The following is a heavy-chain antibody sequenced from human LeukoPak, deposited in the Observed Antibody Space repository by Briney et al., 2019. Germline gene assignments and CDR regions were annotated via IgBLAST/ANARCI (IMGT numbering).Heavy chain of an antibody. D-gene: IGHD3-3*01. CDR1: GGSISSSNW. Sequence: PSGTLSLTCAVSGGSISSSNWWSWVRQPPGKGLEWIGEIYHSGSTNYNPSLKSRVTISVDKSKNQFSLKLSSVTAADTAVYYCARSRRSGYHDEALDNWGQGTLVTVSS. V-gene: IGHV4-4*02. CDR3: ARSRRSGYHDEALDN. J-gene: IGHJ4*02. CDR2: IYHSGST.